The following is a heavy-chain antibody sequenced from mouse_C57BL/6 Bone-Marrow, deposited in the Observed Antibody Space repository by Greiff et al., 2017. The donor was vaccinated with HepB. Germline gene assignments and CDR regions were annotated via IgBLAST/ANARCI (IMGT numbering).Heavy chain of an antibody. J-gene: IGHJ4*01. V-gene: IGHV1-50*01. CDR1: GYTFTSYW. CDR2: IDPSDSYT. CDR3: ARGGYRAMDY. Sequence: QVHVKQPGAELVKPGASVKLSCKASGYTFTSYWMQWVKQRPGQGLEWIGEIDPSDSYTNYNQKFKGKATLTVDTSSSTAYMQLSSLTSEDSAVYYCARGGYRAMDYWGQGTSVTVSS. D-gene: IGHD2-14*01.